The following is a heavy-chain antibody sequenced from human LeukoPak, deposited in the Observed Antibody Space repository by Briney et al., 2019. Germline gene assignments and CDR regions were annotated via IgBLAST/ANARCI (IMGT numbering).Heavy chain of an antibody. Sequence: SQTLSLTCTVSGGSISSGSYYWSWIRQPAGKGLERIGRIYTSRSTHYNPSLKSRVTDSLDTSKHQYSLKLSSVTAADTAEYYCARNALTIGAFDIWGQGTMVTVSS. CDR1: GGSISSGSYY. D-gene: IGHD4/OR15-4a*01. J-gene: IGHJ3*02. CDR2: IYTSRST. CDR3: ARNALTIGAFDI. V-gene: IGHV4-61*02.